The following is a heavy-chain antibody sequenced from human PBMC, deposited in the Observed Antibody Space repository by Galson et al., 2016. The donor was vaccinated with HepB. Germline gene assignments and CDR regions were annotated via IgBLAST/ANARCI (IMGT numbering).Heavy chain of an antibody. CDR1: GFKFSSYA. CDR2: IGTTGVST. D-gene: IGHD2/OR15-2a*01. V-gene: IGHV3-23*01. J-gene: IGHJ4*02. CDR3: ARDLMAARMFNY. Sequence: SLRLSCAAPGFKFSSYAMSWVRQAPGKGLEWVSSIGTTGVSTYYSDSVKGRFTISRDNSKNTLDLQMISLRADDTAFYYCARDLMAARMFNYWGQGILVTVSS.